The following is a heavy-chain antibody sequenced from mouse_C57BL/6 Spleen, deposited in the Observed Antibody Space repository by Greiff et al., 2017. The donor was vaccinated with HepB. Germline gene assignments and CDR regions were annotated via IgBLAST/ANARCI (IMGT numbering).Heavy chain of an antibody. CDR1: GYTFTDYY. J-gene: IGHJ2*01. V-gene: IGHV1-19*01. CDR2: INPYNGGT. Sequence: EVQLQQSGPVLVKPGASVKMSCKASGYTFTDYYMNWVKQSHGKSLEWIGVINPYNGGTSYNQKFKGKATLTVDKSSSTAYMELNSLTSEYSAVYYCARRGTTVVAPFDYWGQGTTLTVSS. D-gene: IGHD1-1*01. CDR3: ARRGTTVVAPFDY.